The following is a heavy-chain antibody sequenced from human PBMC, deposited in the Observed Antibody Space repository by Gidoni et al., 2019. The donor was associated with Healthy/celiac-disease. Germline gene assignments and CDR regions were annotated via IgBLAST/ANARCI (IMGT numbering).Heavy chain of an antibody. V-gene: IGHV3-43*01. Sequence: EVQLVESGGVVVQPGWCRGLSWSASGFTFADYTMHWVRQAPGKGLEWVSRISWDGGSTYDADSVKVRFTISRDNSTNSLYLQMISWRTEDTALYYCAKDRDRSSIWYQRCEFDYWGQGTLVTVSS. CDR3: AKDRDRSSIWYQRCEFDY. CDR2: ISWDGGST. J-gene: IGHJ4*02. D-gene: IGHD6-13*01. CDR1: GFTFADYT.